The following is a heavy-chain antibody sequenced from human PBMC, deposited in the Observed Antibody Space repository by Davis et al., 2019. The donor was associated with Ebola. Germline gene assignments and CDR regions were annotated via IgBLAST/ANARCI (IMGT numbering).Heavy chain of an antibody. CDR3: ARDGEYCSSTSCYAYGMDV. J-gene: IGHJ6*02. D-gene: IGHD2-2*01. V-gene: IGHV1-69*13. CDR1: GYTFTSYA. CDR2: IIPIFGTA. Sequence: AASVKVSCKASGYTFTSYAISWVRQAPGQGLEWMGGIIPIFGTANYAQKFQGRVTITADESTSTAYMELSSLRSEDTAVYYCARDGEYCSSTSCYAYGMDVWGQGTTVTVSS.